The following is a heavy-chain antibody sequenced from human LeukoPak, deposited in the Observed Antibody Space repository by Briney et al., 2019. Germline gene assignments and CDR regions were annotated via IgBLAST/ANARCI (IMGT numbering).Heavy chain of an antibody. J-gene: IGHJ6*02. CDR2: IGANVGST. CDR1: GFTFSTFA. D-gene: IGHD2-8*02. CDR3: TKSTDYWYYGMDV. V-gene: IGHV3-23*01. Sequence: GSLRLSCVASGFTFSTFAMYWLRQAPGKGLEWVSAIGANVGSTSYADSVRGRFTISRDNSRNTPYLQMSSLRTDDTATYYCTKSTDYWYYGMDVWGQGTTVTVSS.